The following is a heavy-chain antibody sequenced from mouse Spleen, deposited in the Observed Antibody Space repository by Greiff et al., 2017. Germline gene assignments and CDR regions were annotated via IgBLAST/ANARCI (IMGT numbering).Heavy chain of an antibody. CDR3: AKNDGSSSYYFDY. Sequence: VQLQQSGPGLVQPSQSLSITCTVSGFSLTSYGVRWVRQSPGKGLEWLGVIWRGGSTDYNAAFMSRLSITKDNSKSQVFFKMNSLQADDTAIYYCAKNDGSSSYYFDYWGQGTTLTVSS. CDR1: GFSLTSYG. CDR2: IWRGGST. D-gene: IGHD1-1*01. J-gene: IGHJ2*01. V-gene: IGHV2-5*01.